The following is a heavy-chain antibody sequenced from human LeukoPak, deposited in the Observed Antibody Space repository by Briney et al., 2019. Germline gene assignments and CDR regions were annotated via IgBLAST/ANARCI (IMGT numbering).Heavy chain of an antibody. CDR3: ARDRIAAPGWFDP. CDR1: GFTFSSYS. CDR2: IWYDGSNK. D-gene: IGHD6-6*01. V-gene: IGHV3-33*08. J-gene: IGHJ5*02. Sequence: GGSLRLSCAASGFTFSSYSMNWVRQVPGKGLEWVAVIWYDGSNKYYADSVKGRFTISRDNSKNTLYLQMNSLRAEDTAVYYCARDRIAAPGWFDPWGQGTLVTVSS.